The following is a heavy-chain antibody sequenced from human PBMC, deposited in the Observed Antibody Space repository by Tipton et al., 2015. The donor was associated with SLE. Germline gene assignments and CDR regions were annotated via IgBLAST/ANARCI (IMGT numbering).Heavy chain of an antibody. CDR2: IYISGST. Sequence: TLSLTCTVSGGSISSGSYYWSWIRQPAGKGLEWIGRIYISGSTKYNPSLKSRVTISADTSKNQFSLKLSSVTAADTAVYFCARVPISGRYYYVMDVWGQGTTVTVSS. D-gene: IGHD5-12*01. J-gene: IGHJ6*02. V-gene: IGHV4-61*02. CDR1: GGSISSGSYY. CDR3: ARVPISGRYYYVMDV.